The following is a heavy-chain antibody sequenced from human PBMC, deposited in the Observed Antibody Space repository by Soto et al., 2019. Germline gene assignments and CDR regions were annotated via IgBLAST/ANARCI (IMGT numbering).Heavy chain of an antibody. CDR2: IYPSGTI. CDR1: GGSITSSGYS. D-gene: IGHD2-21*01. Sequence: HLQLQESGSGLVKPSQTLSLTCAVSGGSITSSGYSWSWIRQPPGKGLEWIGYIYPSGTIFYNPSLNSRVTISVDTSNNRFSLRLSSVTAADTAVYYCATYSPYAKYYFDYWGRGTLVTVSS. V-gene: IGHV4-30-2*01. CDR3: ATYSPYAKYYFDY. J-gene: IGHJ4*02.